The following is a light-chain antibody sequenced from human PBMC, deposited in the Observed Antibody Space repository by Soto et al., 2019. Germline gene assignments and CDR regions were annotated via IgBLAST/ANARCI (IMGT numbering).Light chain of an antibody. V-gene: IGKV1-5*03. CDR1: QTISSW. CDR2: KAS. CDR3: QQTKSFPLT. Sequence: DIQMTQSPSTLSGSVGDRVTITCRASQTISSWLAWYQQKPGKAPKLLIYKASSLESGVPSRFSGSGSGTDFTLTVSGLQPEDSATYYCQQTKSFPLTFGGGTKVDIK. J-gene: IGKJ4*01.